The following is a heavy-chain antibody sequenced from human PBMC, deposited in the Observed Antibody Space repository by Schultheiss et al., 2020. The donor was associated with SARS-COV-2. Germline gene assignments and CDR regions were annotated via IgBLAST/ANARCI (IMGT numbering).Heavy chain of an antibody. CDR3: ARGGRRFLEWLQPSDAFDI. Sequence: GGSLRLSCAASGFTFSSYGMHWVRQAPGKGLEWVAVIWYDGSNKYYADSVKGRFTISRDNSKNTLYLQMNSLRSEDTAVYYCARGGRRFLEWLQPSDAFDIWGQGTMVTVSS. D-gene: IGHD3-3*01. V-gene: IGHV3-33*08. J-gene: IGHJ3*02. CDR1: GFTFSSYG. CDR2: IWYDGSNK.